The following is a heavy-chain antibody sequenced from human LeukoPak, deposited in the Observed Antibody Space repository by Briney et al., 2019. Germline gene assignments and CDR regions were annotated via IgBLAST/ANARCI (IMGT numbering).Heavy chain of an antibody. Sequence: SQTLSLTCAISGDIVSSNSAAWSWIRQSPSRGLEWLGRTYSRSKWHNDYAVSVKSRISINPDTSKNQFSLQLSSVTPEDTAVYYCARGPYSSSWYFDYWGQGTPVTVSS. CDR2: TYSRSKWHN. V-gene: IGHV6-1*01. CDR3: ARGPYSSSWYFDY. J-gene: IGHJ4*02. D-gene: IGHD6-13*01. CDR1: GDIVSSNSAA.